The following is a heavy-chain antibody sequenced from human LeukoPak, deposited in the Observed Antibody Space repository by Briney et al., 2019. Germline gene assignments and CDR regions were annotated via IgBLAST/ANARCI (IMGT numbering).Heavy chain of an antibody. CDR1: GFTFSNYG. V-gene: IGHV3-23*01. D-gene: IGHD4-11*01. CDR2: ISRSGTET. Sequence: GGSLRLSCAGAGFTFSNYGMSWVRQAPGKGLEWVSVISRSGTETYHADSVRGRFTISRDNSKNTLYLQMNSLGAEDTAVYYCASHYIHWGQGTLVTVSS. CDR3: ASHYIH. J-gene: IGHJ1*01.